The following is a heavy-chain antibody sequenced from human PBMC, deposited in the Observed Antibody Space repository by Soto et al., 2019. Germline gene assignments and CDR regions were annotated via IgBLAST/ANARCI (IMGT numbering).Heavy chain of an antibody. V-gene: IGHV3-33*01. J-gene: IGHJ4*02. D-gene: IGHD3-3*01. CDR1: GFTFSSYG. Sequence: QVQLVESGGGVVQPGRSLRLSCAASGFTFSSYGMQWVRQAPGKGLEWVAVIWYDGSNKYYADSVKGRFTISRDNSKNTLYPPMNSLRAEDTAVYYCARGSRSGFDFDYWGQGTLVTVSS. CDR3: ARGSRSGFDFDY. CDR2: IWYDGSNK.